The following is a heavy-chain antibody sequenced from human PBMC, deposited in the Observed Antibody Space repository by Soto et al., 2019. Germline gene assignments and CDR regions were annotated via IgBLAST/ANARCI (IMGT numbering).Heavy chain of an antibody. CDR2: ISGSGGST. Sequence: PGGSLRLSCAASGFTFSSYAMSWVRQAPGKGLEWVSAISGSGGSTYYADSVKGRFTISRDNSKNTLYLQMNSLRADDTVVYYCAKNPPPDYGDPYWYFDLWGRGTLVTVSS. CDR1: GFTFSSYA. CDR3: AKNPPPDYGDPYWYFDL. V-gene: IGHV3-23*01. D-gene: IGHD4-17*01. J-gene: IGHJ2*01.